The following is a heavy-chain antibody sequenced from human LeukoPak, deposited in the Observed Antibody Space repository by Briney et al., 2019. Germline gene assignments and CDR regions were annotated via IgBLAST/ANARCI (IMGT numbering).Heavy chain of an antibody. CDR3: AKGSSVRGRFDP. CDR1: GLTFSSNS. Sequence: GSVRLSCVASGLTFSSNSMSWVRQPPGMGLEWVSGISVSGITVYADSVKGRLTISRDNSKNTLYLQMNNLRAEDTALYYCAKGSSVRGRFDPWGQGTQVTVSS. V-gene: IGHV3-23*01. CDR2: ISVSGIT. D-gene: IGHD2-15*01. J-gene: IGHJ5*02.